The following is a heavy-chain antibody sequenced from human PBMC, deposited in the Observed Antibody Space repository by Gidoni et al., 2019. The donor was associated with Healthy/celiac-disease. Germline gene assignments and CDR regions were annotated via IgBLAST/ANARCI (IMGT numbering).Heavy chain of an antibody. J-gene: IGHJ4*02. D-gene: IGHD1-26*01. CDR1: GFTFSSYS. CDR2: ISRSSSYI. V-gene: IGHV3-21*01. Sequence: EVQLVASGGGLVKPGGSLRLSCAAYGFTFSSYSLNWVRQAPGKGLEWVSSISRSSSYIYYADSVKGRFTISRDNAKNSLYLQMNSLRAEDTAVYYCARDSGLSIVGATGFDYWGQGTLVTVSS. CDR3: ARDSGLSIVGATGFDY.